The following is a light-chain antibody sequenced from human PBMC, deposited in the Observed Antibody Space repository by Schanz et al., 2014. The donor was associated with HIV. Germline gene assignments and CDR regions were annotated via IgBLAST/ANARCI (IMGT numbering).Light chain of an antibody. V-gene: IGLV1-44*01. CDR1: SSNIGSNP. CDR3: SSYAASDNSWV. CDR2: NNN. J-gene: IGLJ3*02. Sequence: QSVLTQPPSASGTTGQRVTIFCSGSSSNIGSNPVNWYQHLPGTAPKVVIYNNNQRPSGVPDRFSGSKSGNTASLTVSGLQAEDEADYSSSSYAASDNSWVFGGGTKLTVL.